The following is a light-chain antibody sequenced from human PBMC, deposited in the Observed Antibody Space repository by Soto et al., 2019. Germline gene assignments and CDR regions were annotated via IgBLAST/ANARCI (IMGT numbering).Light chain of an antibody. CDR2: KAA. V-gene: IGKV1-5*03. CDR3: QQYDNYPHT. Sequence: DIQMTQSPSTLSASVGDRVIITCRASQSISSWLAWYQQKPGKAPKLLIYKAATLESGVPSRFSGSASGTASNLTNITPQPKAFATPLSQQYDNYPHTFGQGTKLAIK. CDR1: QSISSW. J-gene: IGKJ2*01.